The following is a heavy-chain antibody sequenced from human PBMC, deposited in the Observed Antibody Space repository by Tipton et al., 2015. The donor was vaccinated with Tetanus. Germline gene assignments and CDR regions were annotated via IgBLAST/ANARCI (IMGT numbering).Heavy chain of an antibody. V-gene: IGHV4-4*07. CDR1: GGSISSYY. J-gene: IGHJ4*02. CDR2: IYTSGST. D-gene: IGHD4-17*01. Sequence: TLSLTCTVSGGSISSYYWSWIRQPAGKGLEWIGRIYTSGSTNYNPSLKSRVTMSVDTSKNQFSLKLSSVSAADTAVYYCARGPNYGEPFDYWGQGTLVTVSS. CDR3: ARGPNYGEPFDY.